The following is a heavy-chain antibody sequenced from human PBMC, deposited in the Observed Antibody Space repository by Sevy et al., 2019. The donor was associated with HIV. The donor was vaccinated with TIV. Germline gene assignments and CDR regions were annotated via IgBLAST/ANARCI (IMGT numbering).Heavy chain of an antibody. Sequence: GGSLRLSCTASGFTFSNYEMNWVRQAPGKGLEWVSYIGRSGSPIYYADSVKGRFTISRDNAKNSLYLQMNTLRAEDTAVYYCARGLRYYDTSSYSLFDYRGQGTLVTVSS. D-gene: IGHD3-22*01. CDR2: IGRSGSPI. V-gene: IGHV3-48*03. J-gene: IGHJ4*02. CDR1: GFTFSNYE. CDR3: ARGLRYYDTSSYSLFDY.